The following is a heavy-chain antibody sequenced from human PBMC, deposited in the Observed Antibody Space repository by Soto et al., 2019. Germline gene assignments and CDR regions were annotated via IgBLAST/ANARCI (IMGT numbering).Heavy chain of an antibody. Sequence: EVQLVESGGGLVQPGGSLRLSCAASGFKFSDYSMNWVRQAPGKGLEWVSYISRSNSTTYYAASVRGRFTISRDNAKNVLFLQLNSLRAEDTAVYYCARDTNRYDWLDYWGQGTLVTVSS. J-gene: IGHJ4*02. D-gene: IGHD5-12*01. CDR2: ISRSNSTT. V-gene: IGHV3-48*04. CDR1: GFKFSDYS. CDR3: ARDTNRYDWLDY.